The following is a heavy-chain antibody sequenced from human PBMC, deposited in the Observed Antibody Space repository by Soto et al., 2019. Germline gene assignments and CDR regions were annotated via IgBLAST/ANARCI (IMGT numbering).Heavy chain of an antibody. V-gene: IGHV4-59*01. J-gene: IGHJ4*02. Sequence: SETLSLTSTVAGGSISSYYASWIRQPPGKGLEWIGYIYYSGSTNYNPSLKSRVTISVDTSKNQFSLKLSSVTAADTAVYYCARVRPEIGSRDLTIYPLDYWGQGTLVTVSS. CDR1: GGSISSYY. CDR3: ARVRPEIGSRDLTIYPLDY. D-gene: IGHD2-21*01. CDR2: IYYSGST.